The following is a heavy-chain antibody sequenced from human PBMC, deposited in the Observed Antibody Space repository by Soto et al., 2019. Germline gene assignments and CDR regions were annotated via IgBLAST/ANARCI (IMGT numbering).Heavy chain of an antibody. V-gene: IGHV4-31*03. J-gene: IGHJ4*02. CDR2: IYYSGST. CDR3: ARSGRVGYCSGGSCPTNLPS. Sequence: SETLSLTCTVSGGSISSGGYYWSWIRQHPGKGLEWIGYIYYSGSTYYNPSLKSRVTISVDTSKNQFSLKLSSVTAADTAVYYCARSGRVGYCSGGSCPTNLPSWGQGTLVTVSS. D-gene: IGHD2-15*01. CDR1: GGSISSGGYY.